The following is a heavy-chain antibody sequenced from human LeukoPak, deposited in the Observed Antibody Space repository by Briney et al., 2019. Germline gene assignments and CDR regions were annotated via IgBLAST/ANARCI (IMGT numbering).Heavy chain of an antibody. D-gene: IGHD3-3*01. CDR3: ARETSLRYYDFWSGWDY. CDR2: TYHWSKWFN. V-gene: IGHV6-1*01. Sequence: SQTLSLTCAISGDSVTSGIWNWIRQSPSRGLEWLGRTYHWSKWFNDYAVSVESRMTINADTSRNQFSLQLNSVTPEDRAVYYCARETSLRYYDFWSGWDYWGQGTLVTVSS. CDR1: GDSVTSGI. J-gene: IGHJ4*02.